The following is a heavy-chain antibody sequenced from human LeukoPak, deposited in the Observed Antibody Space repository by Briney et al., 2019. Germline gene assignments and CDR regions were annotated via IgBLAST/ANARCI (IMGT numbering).Heavy chain of an antibody. Sequence: PGGSLRLSCAASGFTFSNAWMNWIRQAPGKGLEWVSYISSSGSTIYYADSVKGRFTISRDNAKNSLYLQMNSLRAEDTAVYYCARDGSLVGATWIYYYMDVWGKGTTVTVSS. CDR3: ARDGSLVGATWIYYYMDV. J-gene: IGHJ6*03. CDR2: ISSSGSTI. D-gene: IGHD2-15*01. CDR1: GFTFSNAW. V-gene: IGHV3-11*04.